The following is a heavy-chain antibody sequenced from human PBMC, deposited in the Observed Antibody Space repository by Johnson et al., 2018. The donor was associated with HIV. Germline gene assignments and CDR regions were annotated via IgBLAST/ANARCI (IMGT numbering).Heavy chain of an antibody. CDR1: GFTVSSIY. D-gene: IGHD3-22*01. J-gene: IGHJ3*02. CDR3: TRSPVRYDSRGFYYDDAFDI. V-gene: IGHV3-53*01. CDR2: IYSGGNT. Sequence: VHLVESGGGLIQPGGSLRLSCAASGFTVSSIYMNWVRQAPGKGLEWVSVIYSGGNTYYADSVKGRFTISRDNAKKSLFLQMNSLRAEDTALYYCTRSPVRYDSRGFYYDDAFDIWGQGTMVTVSS.